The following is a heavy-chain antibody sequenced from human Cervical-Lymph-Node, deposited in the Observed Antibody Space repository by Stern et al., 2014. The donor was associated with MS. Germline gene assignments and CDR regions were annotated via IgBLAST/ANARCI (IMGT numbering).Heavy chain of an antibody. D-gene: IGHD1-1*01. CDR1: GFTFGSHG. CDR3: ARDYNWSFDH. V-gene: IGHV3-30*03. J-gene: IGHJ4*02. CDR2: VSSDGNRK. Sequence: VQLVESGGGVVQPGGSLRLSCAASGFTFGSHGIHWVRQAPGQGLEWVALVSSDGNRKLYAGSVNGRFTISRDYYTNTVYLQMSSLRPEDTAVYYCARDYNWSFDHWGQGILVTVSS.